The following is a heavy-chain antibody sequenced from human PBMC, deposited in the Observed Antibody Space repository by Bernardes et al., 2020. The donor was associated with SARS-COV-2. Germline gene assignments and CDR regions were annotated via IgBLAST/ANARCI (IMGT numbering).Heavy chain of an antibody. CDR3: ATDLWFGELYRA. V-gene: IGHV1-24*01. D-gene: IGHD3-10*01. Sequence: ASVKVSCKVSGYTLTDLSMHWVRQAPGKGLEWMGGFDPEDGETIYAQKFQGRVTMTEDTSTDTAYMELSSLRSEDTAVYYCATDLWFGELYRAWGQGTLVTVSS. CDR2: FDPEDGET. CDR1: GYTLTDLS. J-gene: IGHJ5*02.